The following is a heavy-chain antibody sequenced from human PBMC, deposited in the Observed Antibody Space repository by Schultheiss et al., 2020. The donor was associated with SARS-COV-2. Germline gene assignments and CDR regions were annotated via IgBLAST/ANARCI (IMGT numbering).Heavy chain of an antibody. CDR1: GGSISSGGYS. CDR3: ARDPGSRNYYGMDV. J-gene: IGHJ6*02. CDR2: IYYSGST. Sequence: SETLSLTCAVSGGSISSGGYSWSWIRQPPGKGLEWIGYIYYSGSTYYNPSLKSRVTISVDKSKNQFSLKLSSVTAADTAVYYCARDPGSRNYYGMDVWGQGTTVTVSS. V-gene: IGHV4-30-4*07.